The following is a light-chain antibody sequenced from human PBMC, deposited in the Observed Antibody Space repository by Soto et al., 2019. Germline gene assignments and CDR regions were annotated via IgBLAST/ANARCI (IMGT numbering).Light chain of an antibody. CDR1: SRNVGSYNL. Sequence: QSALTQPASVSGSPGQSITISCTGTSRNVGSYNLVSWYQQYPGKAPKLMIYEGSKRPSGVSNRFSGSKSGNTASLRISGLQDEDEADYYCCSYAGSGTYVFATGTQLTVL. J-gene: IGLJ1*01. CDR2: EGS. CDR3: CSYAGSGTYV. V-gene: IGLV2-23*01.